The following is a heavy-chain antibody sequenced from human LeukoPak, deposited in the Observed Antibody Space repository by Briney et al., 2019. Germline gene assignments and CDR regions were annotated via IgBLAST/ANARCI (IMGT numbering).Heavy chain of an antibody. CDR3: ARGVAGPYYYYYMDV. Sequence: ASVKVSCKASGYTFTSYYMHWVRQTPGQGLEWMGIINPSGGSTSYAQKFQGRVTMTRDTSTSTVYMELSSLRSEDTAVYYCARGVAGPYYYYYMDVWGRGTTVTVSS. J-gene: IGHJ6*03. D-gene: IGHD6-19*01. CDR1: GYTFTSYY. CDR2: INPSGGST. V-gene: IGHV1-46*01.